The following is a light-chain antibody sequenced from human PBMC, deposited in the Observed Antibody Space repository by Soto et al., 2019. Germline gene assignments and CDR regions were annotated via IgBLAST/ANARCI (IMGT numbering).Light chain of an antibody. CDR3: SSYTSSSRV. CDR2: EVS. V-gene: IGLV2-14*01. Sequence: QSALTQPASVSGSPGQSITISCTGTSSDVGGYNYVSWYQQHPGKAPKLMIYEVSNRPSGVSNRFSGSKSGNTASLTISGLQAEDEADYYCSSYTSSSRVFGTGTQLTV. J-gene: IGLJ1*01. CDR1: SSDVGGYNY.